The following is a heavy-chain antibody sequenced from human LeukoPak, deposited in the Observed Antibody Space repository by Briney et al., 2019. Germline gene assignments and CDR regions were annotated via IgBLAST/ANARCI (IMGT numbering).Heavy chain of an antibody. J-gene: IGHJ3*02. Sequence: GASVKVSCKASGYTFTSYAMHWVRQAPGQRLEWMGWINAGNGNTKYSQKFQGRVTITRDTSASTAYMELSSLRSEDTAVYYCARPPYYYDSSGYDDAFDIWGQGTMVTVSS. V-gene: IGHV1-3*01. CDR3: ARPPYYYDSSGYDDAFDI. CDR2: INAGNGNT. D-gene: IGHD3-22*01. CDR1: GYTFTSYA.